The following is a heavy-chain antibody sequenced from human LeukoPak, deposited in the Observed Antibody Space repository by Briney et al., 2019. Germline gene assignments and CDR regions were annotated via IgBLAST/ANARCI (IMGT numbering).Heavy chain of an antibody. CDR2: IYYSGST. D-gene: IGHD1-7*01. Sequence: PSQTLSLTCTVSGGSISSGGYYWSWIRQHPGKGLEWIGYIYYSGSTYYNPSLKGRVTISVDTSKNQFSLKLSSVTAADTAVYYCARDGNYIGGFGWFDPWGQGTLVTVSS. CDR3: ARDGNYIGGFGWFDP. V-gene: IGHV4-31*03. CDR1: GGSISSGGYY. J-gene: IGHJ5*02.